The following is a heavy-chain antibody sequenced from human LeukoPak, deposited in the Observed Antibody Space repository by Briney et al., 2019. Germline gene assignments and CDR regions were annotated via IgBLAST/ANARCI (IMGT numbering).Heavy chain of an antibody. CDR3: ARDQGHQLGENWFDP. CDR1: GGSISRGSYY. J-gene: IGHJ5*02. Sequence: SETLSLTCTVSGGSISRGSYYWHWIRQPAGKGLEWIGRIYSSGSTNYNPSLKSRVTISVDTSKNQFSLKLSSVTAADTAVYYCARDQGHQLGENWFDPWGQGTLVAVSS. CDR2: IYSSGST. D-gene: IGHD6-13*01. V-gene: IGHV4-61*02.